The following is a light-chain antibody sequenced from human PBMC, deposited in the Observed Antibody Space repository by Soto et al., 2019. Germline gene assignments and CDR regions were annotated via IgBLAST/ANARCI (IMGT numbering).Light chain of an antibody. CDR3: QQYGTSPRT. CDR1: QSVSSYS. CDR2: GAS. V-gene: IGKV3-20*01. J-gene: IGKJ1*01. Sequence: EIVLTHSPGTLSLSPGERATLSCRASQSVSSYSLAWYQKKPGQAPRLLIYGASNRATGIPDKFSGSGSGTDFTLTISRLEPEDFAVYYCQQYGTSPRTFGQGTKVDIK.